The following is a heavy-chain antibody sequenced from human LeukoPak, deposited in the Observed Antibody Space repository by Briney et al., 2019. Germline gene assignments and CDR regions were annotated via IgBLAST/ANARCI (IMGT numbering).Heavy chain of an antibody. D-gene: IGHD2-2*01. J-gene: IGHJ5*02. V-gene: IGHV6-1*01. CDR1: GDSVSSNSVT. CDR3: ARRLSQYDCFDP. Sequence: SQTLSLTCAISGDSVSSNSVTWNWIRQSPSRGLEWLGRPYYRSTWYNDYAVSVRGRITVNPDTSKNQFSLHLNSVTPEDTAVYYCARRLSQYDCFDPWGQGILVTVSS. CDR2: PYYRSTWYN.